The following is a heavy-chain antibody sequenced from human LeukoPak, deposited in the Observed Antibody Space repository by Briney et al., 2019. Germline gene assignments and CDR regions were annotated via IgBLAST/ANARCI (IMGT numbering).Heavy chain of an antibody. CDR3: ARVWTYYYGSGSPEDY. Sequence: PSETLSLTCTASGFSISSSSYYWGWIRQPPGKGLEWIGSIYYSGSTYYNPSLKSRVTISVDTSKNQFSLKLSSVTAADTAVYYCARVWTYYYGSGSPEDYWGQGTLVTVSS. D-gene: IGHD3-10*01. CDR1: GFSISSSSYY. CDR2: IYYSGST. V-gene: IGHV4-39*07. J-gene: IGHJ4*02.